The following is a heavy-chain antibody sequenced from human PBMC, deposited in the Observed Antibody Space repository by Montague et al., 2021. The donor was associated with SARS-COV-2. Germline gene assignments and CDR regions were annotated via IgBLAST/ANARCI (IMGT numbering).Heavy chain of an antibody. V-gene: IGHV4-31*03. Sequence: TLSLTCTVSGGSISGDNYYWTWIRQHPGKGLEWIAYIYYTGSTYYNPSLQSRLRTSLDTSKNQFSLTLTSVTAADTAIYYCARNRGWGSRGAGYIDLWGRGTLGPVSS. J-gene: IGHJ2*01. CDR1: GGSISGDNYY. CDR3: ARNRGWGSRGAGYIDL. D-gene: IGHD7-27*01. CDR2: IYYTGST.